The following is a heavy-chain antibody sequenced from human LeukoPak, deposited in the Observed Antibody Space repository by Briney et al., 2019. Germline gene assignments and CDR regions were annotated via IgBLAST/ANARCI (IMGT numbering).Heavy chain of an antibody. Sequence: GGSLRLSCAASGFTFSSYGMHWVRQAPGKGLEWVAFIRYDGSNKYYADSVKGRFTISRDNSKNTLYLQMNSLRAEDTAVYYCAKDQSIAAPRGEYFQHWGQGTLVTVSS. CDR3: AKDQSIAAPRGEYFQH. D-gene: IGHD6-6*01. CDR1: GFTFSSYG. J-gene: IGHJ1*01. CDR2: IRYDGSNK. V-gene: IGHV3-30*02.